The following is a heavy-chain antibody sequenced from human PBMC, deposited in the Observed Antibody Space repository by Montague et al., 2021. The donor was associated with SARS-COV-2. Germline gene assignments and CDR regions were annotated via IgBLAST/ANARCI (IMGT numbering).Heavy chain of an antibody. CDR3: GRGTDDAREIGYY. CDR2: IFSDFRDAAT. D-gene: IGHD3-16*01. Sequence: SLRLSCAASGFTVGNYVMNWVRHTPGKGLEWVSVIFSDFRDAATYYADSVKGRFTISRDNSKHTVILQMNSLRTDDTAVYYCGRGTDDAREIGYYWGRGTLVTVSS. J-gene: IGHJ4*02. V-gene: IGHV3-53*01. CDR1: GFTVGNYV.